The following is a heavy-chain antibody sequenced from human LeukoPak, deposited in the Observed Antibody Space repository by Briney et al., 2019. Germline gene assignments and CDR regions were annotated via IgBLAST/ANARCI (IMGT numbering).Heavy chain of an antibody. V-gene: IGHV3-11*04. J-gene: IGHJ4*02. CDR3: ARVPVDITIFPFGGYYFDY. D-gene: IGHD3-3*01. CDR2: ISSSGSTI. CDR1: GFTFSDYY. Sequence: GGSLRLSCAASGFTFSDYYMSWIRQAPGKGLEWVSYISSSGSTIYYADSVKGRFTISRDNAKNSLYLQMNSLRAEDTAVYYCARVPVDITIFPFGGYYFDYWGQGTLVTVSS.